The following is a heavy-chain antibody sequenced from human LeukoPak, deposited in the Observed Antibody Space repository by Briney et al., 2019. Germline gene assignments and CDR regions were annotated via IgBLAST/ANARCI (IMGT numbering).Heavy chain of an antibody. CDR2: INHSGST. CDR3: ARPPFDY. CDR1: GGSFSGYY. J-gene: IGHJ4*02. Sequence: SETLSLTCAVYGGSFSGYYWSWIRQPPGKGLEWIGEINHSGSTNYNPSLKSRVTISVDTSKNQFSLKLSSVTAADTAVYYCARPPFDYWGQGNLVTVSS. V-gene: IGHV4-34*01.